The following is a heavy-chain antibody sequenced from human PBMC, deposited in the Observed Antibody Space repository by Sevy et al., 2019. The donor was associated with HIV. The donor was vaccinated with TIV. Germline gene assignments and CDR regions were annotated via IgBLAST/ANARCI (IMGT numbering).Heavy chain of an antibody. J-gene: IGHJ3*01. CDR3: AKGRVGAGRMCGFDF. CDR1: GFTFDDYA. Sequence: GGSLRLSCAASGFTFDDYAMHWVRQAPGKGLEWVSGIYCDSDSVGYADSVKGRFTISRDNSENSLYLQMKSLRPEDTALYYCAKGRVGAGRMCGFDFWGQGTMVTVSS. D-gene: IGHD1-26*01. V-gene: IGHV3-9*01. CDR2: IYCDSDSV.